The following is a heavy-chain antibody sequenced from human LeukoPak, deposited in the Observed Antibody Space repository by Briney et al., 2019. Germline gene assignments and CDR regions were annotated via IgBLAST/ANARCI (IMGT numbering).Heavy chain of an antibody. V-gene: IGHV3-23*01. CDR3: AKGHYSSGWTGFCSS. CDR1: GFTFSSYA. D-gene: IGHD6-19*01. J-gene: IGHJ4*02. CDR2: ISGSGGST. Sequence: GGSLRLSCAASGFTFSSYAMSWVRQAPGKGLEWVSLISGSGGSTYYADSVKGRFTISRDNSKNTLYLQMNSLRAEDTAVYYCAKGHYSSGWTGFCSSWGQGTLVTVSS.